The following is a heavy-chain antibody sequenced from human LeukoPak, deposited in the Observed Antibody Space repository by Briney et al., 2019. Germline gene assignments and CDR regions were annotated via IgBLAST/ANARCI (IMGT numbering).Heavy chain of an antibody. Sequence: PGRSLGLSCAASGFTFDDYAMHWVRQAPGKGLEWVSGISWNSGSTAYADSVKGRFTISRDNAKNSLYLQMNSLRAEDTALYYCAKALDSSGHDAFDIWGQGTMVTVS. J-gene: IGHJ3*02. CDR3: AKALDSSGHDAFDI. CDR1: GFTFDDYA. CDR2: ISWNSGST. D-gene: IGHD3-22*01. V-gene: IGHV3-9*01.